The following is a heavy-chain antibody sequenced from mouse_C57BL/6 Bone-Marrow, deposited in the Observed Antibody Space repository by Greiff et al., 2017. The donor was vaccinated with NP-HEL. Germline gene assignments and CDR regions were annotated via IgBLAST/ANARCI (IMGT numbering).Heavy chain of an antibody. V-gene: IGHV1-69*01. J-gene: IGHJ2*01. CDR1: GYTFTSYW. D-gene: IGHD2-2*01. CDR2: IDPSDSYT. CDR3: TRRPMVTTDYFDY. Sequence: QVQLQQPGAELVMPGASVKLSCKASGYTFTSYWMHWVKQRPGQGLEWIGEIDPSDSYTNYNQKFKGKSTLTVDKSSSTAYMQLSSLTSEDSAVYYCTRRPMVTTDYFDYWGKGTTLTVSS.